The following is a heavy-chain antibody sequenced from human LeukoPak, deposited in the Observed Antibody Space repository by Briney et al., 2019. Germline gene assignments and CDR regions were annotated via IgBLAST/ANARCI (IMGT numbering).Heavy chain of an antibody. CDR1: GFTFSSYG. Sequence: SGGSLRLSCAASGFTFSSYGMHWVRQAPGKGLEWVAVIWYGGSNKYYADSVKGRFTISRDNSKNTLYLQMNSLRAEDTAVYYCAREIGGTYNWFDPWGQGTLVTVSS. D-gene: IGHD1-1*01. CDR2: IWYGGSNK. CDR3: AREIGGTYNWFDP. J-gene: IGHJ5*02. V-gene: IGHV3-33*01.